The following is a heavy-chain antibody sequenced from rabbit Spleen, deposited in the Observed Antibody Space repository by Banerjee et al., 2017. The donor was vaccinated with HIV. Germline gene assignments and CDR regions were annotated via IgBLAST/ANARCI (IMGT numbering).Heavy chain of an antibody. D-gene: IGHD8-1*01. CDR3: ARDTGSSFSSYGMDL. V-gene: IGHV1S45*01. CDR2: INTATAKA. CDR1: GFSFSDRDV. J-gene: IGHJ6*01. Sequence: QEQLEESGGGLVKPEGSLTLTCKASGFSFSDRDVMCWVRQAPGKGLEWIACINTATAKAVYASWAKGRFTISKASSTTVTLQMTSLTAADAATYCCARDTGSSFSSYGMDLWGPGTLVTVS.